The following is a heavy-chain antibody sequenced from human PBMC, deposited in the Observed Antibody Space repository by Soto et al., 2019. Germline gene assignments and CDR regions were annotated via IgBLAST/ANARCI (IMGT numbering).Heavy chain of an antibody. D-gene: IGHD4-17*01. Sequence: QVYLEESGGGVVQPGRSLRLSCAASGFTFDNFAMHWVRQAPGKGLEWVAVIWYDGSNKYYADSVTGRFSISRDNSKITLSLQMSSLRVDDTAVYYCAKAGHGDYGWSWGQGTPVTVSS. V-gene: IGHV3-33*06. CDR2: IWYDGSNK. CDR1: GFTFDNFA. CDR3: AKAGHGDYGWS. J-gene: IGHJ4*02.